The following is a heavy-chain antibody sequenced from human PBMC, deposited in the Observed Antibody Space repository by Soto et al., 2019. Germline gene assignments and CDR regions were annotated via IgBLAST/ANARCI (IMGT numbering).Heavy chain of an antibody. CDR3: AKDTWAMGRGYSYPRGLY. J-gene: IGHJ4*02. V-gene: IGHV3-23*01. CDR1: GFTFSSYA. CDR2: ISGSGGST. D-gene: IGHD5-18*01. Sequence: GGSLRLSCAASGFTFSSYAMSWVRQAPGKGLEWVSAISGSGGSTYYADSVKGRFTISRDNSKNTLYLQMNSLRAEDTAVYYCAKDTWAMGRGYSYPRGLYWGQGTLVTVSS.